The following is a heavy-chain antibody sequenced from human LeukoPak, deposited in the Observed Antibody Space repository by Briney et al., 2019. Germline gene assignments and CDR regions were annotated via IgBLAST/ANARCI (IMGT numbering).Heavy chain of an antibody. Sequence: SETLSLTCAVYGGSFSGYYWSWIRQPPGKGLEWIGEINHSGSTNYNPSLKSRVTISVDTSKNQFSLKLSSVTAADTAVYYCARGADSSSWSKVDYWSQGTLVTVSS. V-gene: IGHV4-34*01. CDR1: GGSFSGYY. CDR2: INHSGST. J-gene: IGHJ4*02. D-gene: IGHD6-13*01. CDR3: ARGADSSSWSKVDY.